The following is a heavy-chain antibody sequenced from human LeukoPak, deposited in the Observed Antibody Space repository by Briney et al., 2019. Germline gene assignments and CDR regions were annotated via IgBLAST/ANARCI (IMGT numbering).Heavy chain of an antibody. CDR3: ARGYCGSVREYYFDY. V-gene: IGHV3-7*02. J-gene: IGHJ4*02. CDR1: GFTFSSYW. Sequence: RGSLRLSCAASGFTFSSYWMSWVRQAPGKGLEWVANIKQDGSEKYYVDSVKGRFTISRDNAKNSLYLQMNSLRAEDTAVYYCARGYCGSVREYYFDYWGQGTLVTVSS. CDR2: IKQDGSEK. D-gene: IGHD2-8*02.